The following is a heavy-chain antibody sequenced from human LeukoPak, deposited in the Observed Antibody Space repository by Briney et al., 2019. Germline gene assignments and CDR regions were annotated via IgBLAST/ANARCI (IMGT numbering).Heavy chain of an antibody. Sequence: PSETLSLTCAVSGASIGSTGYAWGWIRQSPGRGLEWIGSFHYSGSTSYNPSLKSRVTISVDSSKNQFSLRLSSVTAADTAVYYCARGFWSRYYDYWGQGTLVTVSS. CDR2: FHYSGST. CDR3: ARGFWSRYYDY. J-gene: IGHJ4*02. V-gene: IGHV4-39*07. CDR1: GASIGSTGYA. D-gene: IGHD2-8*02.